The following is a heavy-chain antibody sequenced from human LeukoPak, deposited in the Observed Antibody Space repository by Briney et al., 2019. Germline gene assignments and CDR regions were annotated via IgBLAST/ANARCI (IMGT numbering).Heavy chain of an antibody. CDR3: ARRNTAMVAGLDY. Sequence: GASVKVSCKASGYTFTTYDINWVRQATGQGLEWMGWMNPNSGNTGYAQKFQGRVTMTRNTSISTAFMVLSGLRSEDTAVYFCARRNTAMVAGLDYWGQGSLVTVSS. J-gene: IGHJ4*02. CDR2: MNPNSGNT. D-gene: IGHD5-18*01. V-gene: IGHV1-8*01. CDR1: GYTFTTYD.